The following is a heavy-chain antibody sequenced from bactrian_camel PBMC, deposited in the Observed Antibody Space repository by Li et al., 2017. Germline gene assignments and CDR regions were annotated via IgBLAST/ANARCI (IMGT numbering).Heavy chain of an antibody. V-gene: IGHV3S55*01. CDR1: EHTYSRYH. CDR3: AATPLWACRYAVLDGTQQLDY. J-gene: IGHJ4*01. Sequence: QVQLVESGEGSVQAGGSLRLSCTAREHTYSRYHMRWFRQLPGKEREGVASIERDGSTRYADSVKGRFTIPGDNAKNILYLQMSSLKPEDTTMYYCAATPLWACRYAVLDGTQQLDYWGQGTQVTV. D-gene: IGHD1*01. CDR2: IERDGST.